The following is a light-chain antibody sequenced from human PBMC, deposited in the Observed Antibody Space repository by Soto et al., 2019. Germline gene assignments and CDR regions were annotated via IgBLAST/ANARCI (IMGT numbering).Light chain of an antibody. V-gene: IGLV4-69*01. Sequence: QPVLAQSPSASASLGASVKLTCTLTSGPSSYTIAWYQQQPGRGPRYLMKINSDGSHMKGDGIPARFSGSSSESERHLTISNVQSEDEADYYCQTWDSAIRVFGGGTKLTVL. J-gene: IGLJ2*01. CDR3: QTWDSAIRV. CDR2: INSDGSH. CDR1: SGPSSYT.